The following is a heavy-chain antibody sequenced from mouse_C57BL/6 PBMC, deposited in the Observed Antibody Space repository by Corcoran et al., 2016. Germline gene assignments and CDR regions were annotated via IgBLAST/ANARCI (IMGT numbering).Heavy chain of an antibody. CDR1: GYTFTDYY. D-gene: IGHD2-5*01. Sequence: EVQLQQSGPELVKPGASVKISCKASGYTFTDYYMNWVKQSHGKSLAWIGDINPNNGGTSYNQKFKGKATLTVDKSSSTAYMELRSLTSEDSAVYYWVRKGYDYYSNYLDYWGQGTTLTVSS. V-gene: IGHV1-26*01. CDR3: VRKGYDYYSNYLDY. CDR2: INPNNGGT. J-gene: IGHJ2*01.